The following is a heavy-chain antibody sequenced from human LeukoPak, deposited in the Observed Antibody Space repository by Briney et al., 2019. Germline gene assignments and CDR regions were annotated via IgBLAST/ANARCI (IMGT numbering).Heavy chain of an antibody. CDR2: ISAYNGNT. CDR1: GYTFTSYG. V-gene: IGHV1-18*01. D-gene: IGHD5-18*01. J-gene: IGHJ4*02. Sequence: ASVNVSCKASGYTFTSYGISWVRQAPGQGLEWMGWISAYNGNTNYAQKLQGRVTMTTDTSTSTAYMELRSLRSDDTAVYYCARPFGGYSYGSFDYWGQGSLVGVSS. CDR3: ARPFGGYSYGSFDY.